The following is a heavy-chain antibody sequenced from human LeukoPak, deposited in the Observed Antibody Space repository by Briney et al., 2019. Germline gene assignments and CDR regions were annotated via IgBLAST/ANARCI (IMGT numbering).Heavy chain of an antibody. D-gene: IGHD4-17*01. CDR2: IYYSGST. CDR3: ARRSVTTQYFDL. V-gene: IGHV4-39*01. J-gene: IGHJ2*01. CDR1: GDSISTRTYY. Sequence: PSETLSLTCTVSGDSISTRTYYWGWIRQPPGKGLEWIGSIYYSGSTYYNPSLKSRVTISVDTSKNQFSLKLSSVTAADTAVYYCARRSVTTQYFDLWGRGTLVTVSS.